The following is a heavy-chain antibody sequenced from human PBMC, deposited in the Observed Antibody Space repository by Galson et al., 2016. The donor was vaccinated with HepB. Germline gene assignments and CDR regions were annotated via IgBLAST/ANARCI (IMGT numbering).Heavy chain of an antibody. CDR3: ARNLYATGDFDF. V-gene: IGHV1-8*01. D-gene: IGHD7-27*01. Sequence: SVKVSCKASGYTFSSYDINWVRQATGHGLEWMGWMSPSTDKTGYAREFQGRITMTWDTSISTAYMELSSLRSEDTAMYYCARNLYATGDFDFWGQGTLVTVSS. CDR1: GYTFSSYD. J-gene: IGHJ4*02. CDR2: MSPSTDKT.